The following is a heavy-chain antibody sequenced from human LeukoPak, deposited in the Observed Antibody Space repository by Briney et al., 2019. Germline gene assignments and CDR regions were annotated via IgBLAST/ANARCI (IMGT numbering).Heavy chain of an antibody. CDR2: IYYSGST. CDR1: GGSISSYY. Sequence: SETLSLTCTVSGGSISSYYWSWIRQPPGKGREWSGYIYYSGSTNNNPSIKCRVTISVDTSKNQFSLKLSSVTAADTAVYYCARSGYSYGMGGCYYYYYYMDVWGKGTTVTVSS. D-gene: IGHD5-18*01. CDR3: ARSGYSYGMGGCYYYYYYMDV. J-gene: IGHJ6*03. V-gene: IGHV4-59*01.